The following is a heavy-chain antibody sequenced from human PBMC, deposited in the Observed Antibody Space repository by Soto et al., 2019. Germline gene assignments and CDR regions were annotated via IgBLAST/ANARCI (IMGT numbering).Heavy chain of an antibody. D-gene: IGHD4-4*01. J-gene: IGHJ4*02. CDR1: GFTFSDFY. V-gene: IGHV3-7*03. Sequence: EVQLVQSGGGLVQPGGSLRLSCVGSGFTFSDFYMNWVRQAPGKGLEWVANIRPDGYGPNLVESVKGRFTNSRDNGTNSLFLQLTSMSAGDMAVYYCAGWGGHDYNCWGQGILVTVS. CDR2: IRPDGYGP. CDR3: AGWGGHDYNC.